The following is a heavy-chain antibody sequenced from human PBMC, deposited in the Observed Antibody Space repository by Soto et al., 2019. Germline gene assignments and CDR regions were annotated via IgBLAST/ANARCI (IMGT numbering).Heavy chain of an antibody. CDR1: GGSMTRSGYY. D-gene: IGHD3-9*01. V-gene: IGHV4-61*05. CDR2: IYYSGST. J-gene: IGHJ4*02. Sequence: PSETLSLTCTVAGGSMTRSGYYWGWIRQPPGKGLEWIGYIYYSGSTNYNPSLKSRVTISVDTSKNQLSLKLSSVTAADTAVYYCARRYGYYFDYWGQGTLVTSPQ. CDR3: ARRYGYYFDY.